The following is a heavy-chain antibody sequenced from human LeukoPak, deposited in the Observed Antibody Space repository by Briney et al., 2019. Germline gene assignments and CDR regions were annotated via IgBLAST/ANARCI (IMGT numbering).Heavy chain of an antibody. CDR2: ISYDGSNK. V-gene: IGHV3-30-3*01. D-gene: IGHD4-17*01. CDR1: GFTFSSYA. CDR3: ASSNYYGDGY. Sequence: GGSLRLSCAASGFTFSSYAMHWVRQAPGKGLEGVAVISYDGSNKYYADSVKGRFTISRDNSKNTLYLQMNSLRAEDTAVYYCASSNYYGDGYWGQGTLVTVSS. J-gene: IGHJ4*02.